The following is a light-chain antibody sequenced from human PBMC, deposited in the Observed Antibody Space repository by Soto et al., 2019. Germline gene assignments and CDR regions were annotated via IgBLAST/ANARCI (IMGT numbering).Light chain of an antibody. V-gene: IGKV1-39*01. CDR1: QSISSY. CDR3: QQSYSTPLT. CDR2: AAS. J-gene: IGKJ4*01. Sequence: DIQMTQSPSSLSASVGDRVTITCRASQSISSYFNWYQQKPGKAPKLLIYAASSLQSGVPSRFSGSGSGTDFTLTISGLQPDDFATYYCQQSYSTPLTFGGGTKVDIK.